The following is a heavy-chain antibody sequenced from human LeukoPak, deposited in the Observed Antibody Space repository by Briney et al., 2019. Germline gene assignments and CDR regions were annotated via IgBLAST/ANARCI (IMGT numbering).Heavy chain of an antibody. CDR2: IIPIFGTA. J-gene: IGHJ5*02. CDR3: AATLYGSGSSYNWFDP. CDR1: GGTFSSYA. Sequence: SVKVSCKASGGTFSSYAISWARQAPGQGLEWMGRIIPIFGTANYAQKFQGRVTITTDESTSTAYMELSSLRSEDTAVYYCAATLYGSGSSYNWFDPWGQGTLVTVSS. V-gene: IGHV1-69*05. D-gene: IGHD3-10*01.